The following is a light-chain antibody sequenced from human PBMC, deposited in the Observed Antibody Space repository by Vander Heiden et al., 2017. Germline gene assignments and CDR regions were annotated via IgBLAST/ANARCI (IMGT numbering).Light chain of an antibody. V-gene: IGKV1-39*01. CDR1: QSISSY. J-gene: IGKJ2*01. Sequence: DIQMTQSPSYLSASVGDRVTIICRASQSISSYLNWYQQKPGKAPKLLIYAASSLQSGVPSRFSGSGSGTDFTLTISSLQPEDFATYYCQQSYSMYTFGQVTKLEIK. CDR2: AAS. CDR3: QQSYSMYT.